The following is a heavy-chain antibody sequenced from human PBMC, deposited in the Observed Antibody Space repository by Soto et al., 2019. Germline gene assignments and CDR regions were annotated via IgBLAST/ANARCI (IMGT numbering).Heavy chain of an antibody. V-gene: IGHV4-59*01. J-gene: IGHJ4*02. D-gene: IGHD1-7*01. CDR1: GGSISSYY. Sequence: SETLSLTCTVSGGSISSYYWSWIRQPPGKGLEWIGYIYYSGSTNYNPSLKSRVTISVDTSKNQFSLKLNSVTAADTAVYYCARVGTRSSGHDDFDYWGEGTLVTVSS. CDR3: ARVGTRSSGHDDFDY. CDR2: IYYSGST.